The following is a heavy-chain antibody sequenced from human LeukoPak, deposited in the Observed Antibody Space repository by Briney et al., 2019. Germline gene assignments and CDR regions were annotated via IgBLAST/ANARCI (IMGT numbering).Heavy chain of an antibody. Sequence: GGSLRPSCAASGFTFSSYAMSWVRQAPEKGLEWVSRINSDGSSTSYADSVKGRFTISRDNAKNTLYLQMNSLRAEDTAVYYCARDGLAYCGGDCYPGPDWGQGTLVTVSS. CDR3: ARDGLAYCGGDCYPGPD. CDR1: GFTFSSYA. CDR2: INSDGSST. V-gene: IGHV3-74*01. J-gene: IGHJ4*02. D-gene: IGHD2-21*02.